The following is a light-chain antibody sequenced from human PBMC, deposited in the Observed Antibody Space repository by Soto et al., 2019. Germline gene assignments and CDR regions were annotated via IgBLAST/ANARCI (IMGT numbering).Light chain of an antibody. Sequence: QSVLTQPASVSGSLGQSITISCTGTSSDVGGYDYVSWYRQHPGKLPKLIIYEVNKRPSGVSNRFSGSKSANTASLTISGLQADDEADYYCSSFTSSSTQVFGGGTKVTVL. CDR1: SSDVGGYDY. V-gene: IGLV2-14*01. CDR2: EVN. CDR3: SSFTSSSTQV. J-gene: IGLJ3*02.